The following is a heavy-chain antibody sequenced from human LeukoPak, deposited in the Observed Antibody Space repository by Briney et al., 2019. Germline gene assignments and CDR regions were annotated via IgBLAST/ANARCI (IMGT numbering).Heavy chain of an antibody. D-gene: IGHD6-19*01. Sequence: GGSLRLSCAASGFTFSSYGMHWVRQAPGKGLEWVAFIRYDGSNKYYADSVKGRFTISRDNSKNTLYLQMNSLRAEDTAVYYCAREDSSGWYDYFDYWGQGTLVTVSS. V-gene: IGHV3-30*02. CDR1: GFTFSSYG. J-gene: IGHJ4*02. CDR3: AREDSSGWYDYFDY. CDR2: IRYDGSNK.